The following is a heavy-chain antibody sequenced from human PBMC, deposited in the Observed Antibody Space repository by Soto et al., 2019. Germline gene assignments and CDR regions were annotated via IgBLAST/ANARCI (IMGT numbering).Heavy chain of an antibody. CDR3: ARWVSGSPDN. D-gene: IGHD1-26*01. CDR2: TKNKANRYTT. J-gene: IGHJ4*02. CDR1: GFTLSDHY. V-gene: IGHV3-72*01. Sequence: ESGVGLVQPGGSLRLSCAASGFTLSDHYMDWVRQAPGKGLEWVGRTKNKANRYTTEYAASVNGRFTISRDDSKNSLYLQMNSLKTEDTAVYYCARWVSGSPDNWGQGTLVTVSS.